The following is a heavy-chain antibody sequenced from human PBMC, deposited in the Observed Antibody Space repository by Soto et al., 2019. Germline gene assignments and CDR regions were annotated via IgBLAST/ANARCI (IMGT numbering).Heavy chain of an antibody. CDR3: ARADIVVAGTVANYHSPGMGV. Sequence: WESXSLSCSASGFTFNTYDSHWVRHAPGKGLGLVSSISSRSSSINYADSVRGRFNISRDDAKNSLYLQMNSLRAEDTAVYYCARADIVVAGTVANYHSPGMGVWGQGTTVTVSS. V-gene: IGHV3-21*01. CDR1: GFTFNTYD. J-gene: IGHJ6*02. CDR2: ISSRSSSI. D-gene: IGHD2-15*01.